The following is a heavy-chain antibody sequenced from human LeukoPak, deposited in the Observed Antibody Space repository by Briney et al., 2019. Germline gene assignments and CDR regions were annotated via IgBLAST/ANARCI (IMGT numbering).Heavy chain of an antibody. CDR2: INPSGGST. V-gene: IGHV1-46*01. D-gene: IGHD3-3*01. J-gene: IGHJ4*02. CDR3: AGGYHYDFWSGYYTIDY. CDR1: GYTFTSYY. Sequence: ASVKVSCKASGYTFTSYYMHWVRQAPGQGLEWMGIINPSGGSTSYAQKFQGRVTMTRDMSTSTVYMELSSLRSEDTAVYYCAGGYHYDFWSGYYTIDYWGQGTLVTVSS.